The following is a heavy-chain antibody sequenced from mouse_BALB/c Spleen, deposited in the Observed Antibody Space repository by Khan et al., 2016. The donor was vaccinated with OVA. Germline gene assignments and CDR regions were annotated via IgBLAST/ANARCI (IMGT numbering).Heavy chain of an antibody. CDR3: ARRDYEAMDY. D-gene: IGHD2-4*01. CDR1: GFNINDYY. Sequence: VQLQQPGAELVRPGALVKLSCKASGFNINDYYIHWVKQRPEQGLEWIGWIDPENGNTIYDPKFQGKASMTADTSSNTAYLQLSSLTSEDTAVYYCARRDYEAMDYWGQGTSVTVSS. V-gene: IGHV14-1*02. J-gene: IGHJ4*01. CDR2: IDPENGNT.